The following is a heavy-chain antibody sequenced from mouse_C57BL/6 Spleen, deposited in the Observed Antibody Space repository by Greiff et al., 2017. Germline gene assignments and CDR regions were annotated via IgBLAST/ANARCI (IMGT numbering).Heavy chain of an antibody. CDR1: GYAFSSYW. CDR3: ARSGYYGSNYYFDY. J-gene: IGHJ2*01. D-gene: IGHD1-1*01. V-gene: IGHV1-80*01. CDR2: IYPGDGDT. Sequence: LQQSGASVTISCKASGYAFSSYWMNWVKQRPGKGLEWIGPIYPGDGDTNYNGKFKGKATLTADKSSSTAYMQLSSLTAEDSAVYFSARSGYYGSNYYFDYWGQGTTLSVSA.